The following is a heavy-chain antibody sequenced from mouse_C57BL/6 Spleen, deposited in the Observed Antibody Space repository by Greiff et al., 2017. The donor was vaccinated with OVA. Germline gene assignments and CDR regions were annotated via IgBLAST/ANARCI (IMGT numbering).Heavy chain of an antibody. V-gene: IGHV1-52*01. CDR1: GYTFTSYW. Sequence: QVQLQQPGAELVRPGSSVKLSCKASGYTFTSYWMHWVKQRPIQGLEWIGNIDPSDSETYYNQKFKDKATLTVDKASSTAYMQLSSLTSEDSAVYYCARSGSSYAFDVWGTGTTVTVSS. CDR2: IDPSDSET. CDR3: ARSGSSYAFDV. D-gene: IGHD1-1*01. J-gene: IGHJ1*03.